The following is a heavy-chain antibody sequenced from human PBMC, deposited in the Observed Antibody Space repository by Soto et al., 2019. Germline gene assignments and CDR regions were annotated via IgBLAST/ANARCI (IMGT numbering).Heavy chain of an antibody. D-gene: IGHD3-9*01. J-gene: IGHJ4*02. CDR2: IYSGGST. Sequence: EVQLVESGGGLVQPGGSLRLSCAASGFTVSSNFMSWVRQAPGKGLEWVSVIYSGGSTYYADSVKGRFTISRHNSKNTLYLQMNTLSAEDTAVYYCARENPPSRLTGYYYLDYWGQGTLVTVSS. V-gene: IGHV3-53*04. CDR3: ARENPPSRLTGYYYLDY. CDR1: GFTVSSNF.